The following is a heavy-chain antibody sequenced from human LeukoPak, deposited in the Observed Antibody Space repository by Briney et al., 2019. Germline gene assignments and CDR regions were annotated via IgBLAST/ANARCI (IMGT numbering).Heavy chain of an antibody. CDR3: ARRGYSNDPYYYYYYMDV. CDR1: GGSISSSSYY. CDR2: IYYSGST. J-gene: IGHJ6*03. D-gene: IGHD4-11*01. V-gene: IGHV4-39*01. Sequence: SETLSLTCTVSGGSISSSSYYWGWIRQPPGKGLEWIGSIYYSGSTYYNPSLKSRVTISVDTSKNQFSLKLSSVTAADTAVYYCARRGYSNDPYYYYYYMDVRGKGTTVTVSS.